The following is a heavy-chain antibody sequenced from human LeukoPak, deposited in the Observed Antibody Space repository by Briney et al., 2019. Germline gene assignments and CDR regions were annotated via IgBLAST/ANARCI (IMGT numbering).Heavy chain of an antibody. CDR3: ASKFRDAFDI. Sequence: SVKVSCKASGYTFTSYYMHWVRQAPGQGLEWMGRIIPILGIANYAQKFQGRVTITADKSTSTAYMELSSLRSEDTAVYYCASKFRDAFDIWGQGTMVTVSS. J-gene: IGHJ3*02. CDR2: IIPILGIA. V-gene: IGHV1-69*02. CDR1: GYTFTSYY.